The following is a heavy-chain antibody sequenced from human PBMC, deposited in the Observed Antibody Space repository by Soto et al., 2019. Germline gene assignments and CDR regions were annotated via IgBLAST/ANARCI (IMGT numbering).Heavy chain of an antibody. CDR1: GYTFTGYY. CDR3: AGIAVAGHDAFDI. V-gene: IGHV1-2*04. D-gene: IGHD6-19*01. J-gene: IGHJ3*02. CDR2: INPNSGGT. Sequence: GASVKVSCKASGYTFTGYYMHWVRQAPGQGLEWMGWINPNSGGTNYAQKFQGWVTMTRDTSISTAYMELSRLRSDDTAVYYCAGIAVAGHDAFDIWGQGTMVTVSS.